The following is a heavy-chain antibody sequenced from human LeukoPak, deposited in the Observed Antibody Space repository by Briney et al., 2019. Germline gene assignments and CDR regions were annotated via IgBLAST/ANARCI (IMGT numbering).Heavy chain of an antibody. Sequence: PSETLPLTCTVSGGSISSYYWSWIRQPAGKGLEWIGRIYTSGSTNYNLSLKSRVTMSVDTSKNQFSLKLSSVTAADTAVYYCASSPTYYYDSSGYAFDYWGQGTLVTVSS. V-gene: IGHV4-4*07. CDR1: GGSISSYY. J-gene: IGHJ4*02. D-gene: IGHD3-22*01. CDR2: IYTSGST. CDR3: ASSPTYYYDSSGYAFDY.